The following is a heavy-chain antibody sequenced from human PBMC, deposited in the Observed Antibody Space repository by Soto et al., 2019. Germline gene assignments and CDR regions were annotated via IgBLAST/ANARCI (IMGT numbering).Heavy chain of an antibody. Sequence: PGGSLRLSCAASGFTFNTYWMHWVRQAPGKGLVWVSRINSDGSSTSYADSVKGRFTISRDNAKNTLYLQMKGLRAEDTAVYYCARYPYDSSGFFDHWGQGALVTLSS. CDR3: ARYPYDSSGFFDH. D-gene: IGHD3-22*01. CDR2: INSDGSST. CDR1: GFTFNTYW. J-gene: IGHJ4*02. V-gene: IGHV3-74*01.